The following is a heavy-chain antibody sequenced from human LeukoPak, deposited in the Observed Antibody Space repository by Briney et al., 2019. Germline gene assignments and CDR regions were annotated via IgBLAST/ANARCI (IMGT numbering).Heavy chain of an antibody. Sequence: SQTLSLTCTVSGGSISSGGYYWSWIRQHPGKGLERIGYIYYSGSTYYNPSLKSRVTISVDTSKNQFSLKLSSVTAADTAVYYCARDAETYYYDSSGYIGLRYFDYWGQGTLVTVSS. CDR1: GGSISSGGYY. CDR2: IYYSGST. J-gene: IGHJ4*02. CDR3: ARDAETYYYDSSGYIGLRYFDY. D-gene: IGHD3-22*01. V-gene: IGHV4-31*03.